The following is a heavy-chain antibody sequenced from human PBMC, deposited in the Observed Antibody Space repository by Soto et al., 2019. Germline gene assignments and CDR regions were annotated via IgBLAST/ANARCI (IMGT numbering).Heavy chain of an antibody. D-gene: IGHD6-6*01. Sequence: GESLKISCKGSGYSFTSYWIGWVRQMPGKGLEWMGIIYPGDSDTRYSPSLQGQVTISADKSISTAYLQWSSLKASDTAMYYCARLIAARPALYYYYGMDVWGQGTTVTVSS. CDR1: GYSFTSYW. V-gene: IGHV5-51*01. CDR2: IYPGDSDT. J-gene: IGHJ6*02. CDR3: ARLIAARPALYYYYGMDV.